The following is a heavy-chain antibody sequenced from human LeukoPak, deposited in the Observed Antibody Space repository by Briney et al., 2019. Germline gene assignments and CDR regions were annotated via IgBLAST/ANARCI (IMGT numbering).Heavy chain of an antibody. J-gene: IGHJ5*02. CDR1: GYTFTSYD. CDR2: MNPNSGNT. V-gene: IGHV1-8*01. CDR3: ARSPAYYDILTGYYPKNWFDP. Sequence: GASVKVSCKASGYTFTSYDINWVRQATGQGLEWMGWMNPNSGNTGYAQKFQGRVTMTRNTSISTAYMELSSLRSEDTAVYYCARSPAYYDILTGYYPKNWFDPWGQGTLVTVSS. D-gene: IGHD3-9*01.